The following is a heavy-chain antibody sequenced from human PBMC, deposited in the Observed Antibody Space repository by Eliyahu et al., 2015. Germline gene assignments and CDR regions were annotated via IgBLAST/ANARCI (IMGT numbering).Heavy chain of an antibody. D-gene: IGHD4-11*01. J-gene: IGHJ3*02. CDR1: GGSISSSXYY. V-gene: IGHV4-39*01. CDR3: ASYTLTRYSNYGGADAFDI. CDR2: IYYSGST. Sequence: QLQLQESGPGLVKPSETLSLTCTVSGGSISSSXYYWGWIRQPPGKGXEWIGSIYYSGSTYYNPSLKSRVTISVDTSKNQFSLKLSSVTAADTAVYYCASYTLTRYSNYGGADAFDIWGQGTMVTVSS.